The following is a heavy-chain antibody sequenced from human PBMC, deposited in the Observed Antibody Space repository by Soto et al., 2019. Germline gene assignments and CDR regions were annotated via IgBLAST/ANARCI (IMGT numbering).Heavy chain of an antibody. CDR2: INPSGGRI. D-gene: IGHD3-3*01. CDR1: GYTFTSYQ. V-gene: IGHV1-46*01. Sequence: QMQLVQSGAEVKKPGASVKVSCKASGYTFTSYQMHWVRQAPGQGLEWMGIINPSGGRITYAPRFQGRVMMTRDTSTNTVYMELRSLSSEDTDVYYCARDGPPTTAGVGPSYAMDVWGQGPTVTVSA. CDR3: ARDGPPTTAGVGPSYAMDV. J-gene: IGHJ6*01.